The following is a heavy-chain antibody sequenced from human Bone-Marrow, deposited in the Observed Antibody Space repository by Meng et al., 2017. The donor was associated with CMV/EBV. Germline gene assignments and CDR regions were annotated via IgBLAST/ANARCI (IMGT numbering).Heavy chain of an antibody. Sequence: QVQLQESGPGLVKPSETLSLTCTVYGGSFSGYYWSWIRQPPGKGLEWIGEINHSGSTNYNPSLKSRVTISVDTSKNQFSLKLSSVTAADTAVYYCARAQAVAGRFCVYWGQGTLVTVSS. J-gene: IGHJ4*02. V-gene: IGHV4-34*01. CDR2: INHSGST. D-gene: IGHD6-19*01. CDR3: ARAQAVAGRFCVY. CDR1: GGSFSGYY.